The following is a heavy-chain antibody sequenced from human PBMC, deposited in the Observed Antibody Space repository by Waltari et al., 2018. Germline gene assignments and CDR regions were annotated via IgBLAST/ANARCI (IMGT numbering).Heavy chain of an antibody. D-gene: IGHD3-22*01. CDR1: GYTLTSYT. CDR3: ARDLTGYYDDNNGYYYGPSVFDY. V-gene: IGHV1-3*01. J-gene: IGHJ4*02. Sequence: QVHLAQSGAEVKKPGASVKISCTASGYTLTSYTIHWVRQAPGQRLEWMGWISSGNGKTKYSQTLQGRLNITRDTSASTVYMEMNSVRSEDTAVYYCARDLTGYYDDNNGYYYGPSVFDYWGQGTLVTVSS. CDR2: ISSGNGKT.